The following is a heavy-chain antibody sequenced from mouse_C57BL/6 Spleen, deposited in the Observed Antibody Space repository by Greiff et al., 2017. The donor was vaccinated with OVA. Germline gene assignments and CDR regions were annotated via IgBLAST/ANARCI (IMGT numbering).Heavy chain of an antibody. J-gene: IGHJ2*01. V-gene: IGHV1-74*01. CDR3: AIGYGSRRYYFDY. D-gene: IGHD1-1*01. CDR2: IHPSDSDT. Sequence: QVHVKQPGAELVKPGASVKVSCKASGYTFTSYWMHWVKQRPGQGLEWIGRIHPSDSDTNYNQKFKGKATLTVDKSSSTAYMQLSSLTSEDSAVYYCAIGYGSRRYYFDYWGQGTTLTVSS. CDR1: GYTFTSYW.